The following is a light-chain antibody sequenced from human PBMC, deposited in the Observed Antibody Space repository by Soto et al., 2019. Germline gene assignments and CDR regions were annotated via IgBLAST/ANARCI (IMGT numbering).Light chain of an antibody. CDR3: SSYTGGSKVV. V-gene: IGLV2-14*01. J-gene: IGLJ2*01. CDR2: DVG. Sequence: QSALTQPASESGSPGQSITISCTGSSSDVGGYDYVSWFQQHPGKAPKLIIYDVGNRPSGISNRFPGSKSGNTASLTISGLQAEDEADYYCSSYTGGSKVVFGGGTKLTVL. CDR1: SSDVGGYDY.